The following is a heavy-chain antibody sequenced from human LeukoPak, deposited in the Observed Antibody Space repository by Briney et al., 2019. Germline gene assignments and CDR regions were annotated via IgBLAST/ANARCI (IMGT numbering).Heavy chain of an antibody. V-gene: IGHV3-23*01. CDR1: GFTFSSYA. Sequence: GGSLRLSCAASGFTFSSYAMSWVRQAPGKGLEWVSGISGSGRTYYADSVKGRFTVSRDNSKNTLFLQMNSLRAEDTAVYYCAKDGGLWVSAHWGDAWGRGTLVTVSS. J-gene: IGHJ5*02. CDR3: AKDGGLWVSAHWGDA. D-gene: IGHD7-27*01. CDR2: ISGSGRT.